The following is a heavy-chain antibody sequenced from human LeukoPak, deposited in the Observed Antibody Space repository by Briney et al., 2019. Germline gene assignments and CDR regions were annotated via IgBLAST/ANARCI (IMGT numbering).Heavy chain of an antibody. D-gene: IGHD4-23*01. CDR2: MCPGNSDT. Sequence: GESLKISCKGSGYGFSSYWIGGVRQMPGKGLEYIGIMCPGNSDTRYSQSFQGQVTISADKSITTAYLQWSSLKASDTAMYYCARHTTVGGSLRFDYWGQGTLVSVSS. J-gene: IGHJ4*02. CDR3: ARHTTVGGSLRFDY. V-gene: IGHV5-51*01. CDR1: GYGFSSYW.